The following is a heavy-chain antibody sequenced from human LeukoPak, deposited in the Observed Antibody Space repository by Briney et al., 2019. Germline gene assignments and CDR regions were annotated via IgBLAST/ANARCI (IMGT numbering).Heavy chain of an antibody. J-gene: IGHJ4*02. CDR2: ISAGGGST. CDR3: AYYDSSGYYYGRLRY. Sequence: GGSLRLSCAASAFTFSNHAMSWVRRTPGKGLEWVSGISAGGGSTLYADSVKGRFTISRDNSKNTLYLQMNNLRVEDTAVYFCAYYDSSGYYYGRLRYWGQGTPVTVSS. CDR1: AFTFSNHA. V-gene: IGHV3-23*01. D-gene: IGHD3-22*01.